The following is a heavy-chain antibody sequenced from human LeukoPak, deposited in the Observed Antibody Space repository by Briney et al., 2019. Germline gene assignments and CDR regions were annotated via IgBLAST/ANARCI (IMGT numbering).Heavy chain of an antibody. V-gene: IGHV3-30-3*01. J-gene: IGHJ6*02. D-gene: IGHD6-6*01. CDR3: ARGRSRERAYGMDV. Sequence: GGSLRLSCVASGFTFGPYWMHWVRQVPGKGLEWVAVISYDGSNKYYADFVKGRFTFSRDNSKNTVHLQMNSLRAEDTAVYYCARGRSRERAYGMDVWGPGTTVTVSS. CDR2: ISYDGSNK. CDR1: GFTFGPYW.